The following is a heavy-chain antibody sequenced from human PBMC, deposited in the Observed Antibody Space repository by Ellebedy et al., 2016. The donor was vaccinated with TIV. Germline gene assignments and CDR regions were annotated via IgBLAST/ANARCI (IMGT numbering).Heavy chain of an antibody. Sequence: GESLKISXAASGSTFSSYWMSWVRQAPGKGLEWVANIKQDGSEKNYVDSVKGRFTISRDNGKNSLYLQMNSLRAEDTAVYYCATNCGGDCYSLWVYWGQGTLVTVSS. D-gene: IGHD2-21*02. CDR1: GSTFSSYW. CDR3: ATNCGGDCYSLWVY. J-gene: IGHJ4*02. CDR2: IKQDGSEK. V-gene: IGHV3-7*01.